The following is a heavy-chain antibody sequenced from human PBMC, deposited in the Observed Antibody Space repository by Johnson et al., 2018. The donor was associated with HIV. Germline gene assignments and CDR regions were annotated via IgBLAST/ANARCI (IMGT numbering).Heavy chain of an antibody. Sequence: VQLVESGGGVVRPGGSLRLSCAASGFTFDDYGMSWVRQAPGKGLEWVSVIYTGGSTYYADSVRGRFTISSDNSKNTLYLQMRSLRVEDTAIYYCARDGESQQLPLGDAFDVWGQGTMVTVSS. J-gene: IGHJ3*01. V-gene: IGHV3-66*01. CDR2: IYTGGST. CDR3: ARDGESQQLPLGDAFDV. CDR1: GFTFDDYG. D-gene: IGHD6-13*01.